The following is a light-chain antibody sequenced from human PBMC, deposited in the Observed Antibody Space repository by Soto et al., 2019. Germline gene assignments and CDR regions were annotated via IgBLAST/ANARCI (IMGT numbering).Light chain of an antibody. Sequence: EVVLTQSPGTLSLSPGERATLSCRTSQSVPSSYLAWYQQKPGQAPRLLIYGESNRATGVPDRFSGSGSGTDFTLTISRLEPEDFAVYFCQHHANSRTFVQGTTVEI. CDR1: QSVPSSY. J-gene: IGKJ1*01. CDR3: QHHANSRT. CDR2: GES. V-gene: IGKV3-20*01.